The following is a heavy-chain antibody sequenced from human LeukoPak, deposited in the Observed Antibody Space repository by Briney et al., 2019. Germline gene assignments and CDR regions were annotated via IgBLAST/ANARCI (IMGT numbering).Heavy chain of an antibody. CDR3: ASRKGDSSGYGAFDI. CDR2: TFYRSKWYN. CDR1: GDSVSGNTAA. Sequence: SQTLSLTCAISGDSVSGNTAAWNWIRQSPSRGLEWLGRTFYRSKWYNDYAVSVQSRITLNPDTSKNQFSLQLSSVTPEDTAVYYCASRKGDSSGYGAFDIWGQGTMVTVSS. J-gene: IGHJ3*02. D-gene: IGHD3-22*01. V-gene: IGHV6-1*01.